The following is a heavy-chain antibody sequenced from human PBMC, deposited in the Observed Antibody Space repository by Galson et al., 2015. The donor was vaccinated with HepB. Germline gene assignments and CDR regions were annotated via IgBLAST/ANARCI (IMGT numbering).Heavy chain of an antibody. CDR1: GFHFRLSS. CDR3: ARDLSPAIRVGRIFDH. J-gene: IGHJ4*02. Sequence: SLRLSCAASGFHFRLSSLNGVRQAPGKGLEWVSSVSSSGSYIYYGDSVTVRCTVSRDSAKTSVYLQMNRLRGDDTAVYYCARDLSPAIRVGRIFDHWGQGTLVTVSS. V-gene: IGHV3-21*01. D-gene: IGHD3-10*01. CDR2: VSSSGSYI.